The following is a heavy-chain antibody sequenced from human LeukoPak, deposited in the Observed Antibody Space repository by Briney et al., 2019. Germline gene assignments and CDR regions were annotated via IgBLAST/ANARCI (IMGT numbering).Heavy chain of an antibody. V-gene: IGHV3-23*01. J-gene: IGHJ5*02. D-gene: IGHD1-26*01. CDR1: GFTFNNYA. CDR3: ARGEHYDP. Sequence: GGSLRLSCAAAGFTFNNYAMSWVRQAPGKGLKWVSGISSGGSTYYADSVKGRFTISRDNAKNTLYLQMNSLRAEDTAVYYCARGEHYDPWGQGTLVTVSS. CDR2: ISSGGST.